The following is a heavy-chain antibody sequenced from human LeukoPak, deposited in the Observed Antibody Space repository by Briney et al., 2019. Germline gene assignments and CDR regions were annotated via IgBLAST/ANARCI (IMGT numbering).Heavy chain of an antibody. CDR2: INHSGST. D-gene: IGHD3-10*01. V-gene: IGHV4-34*01. CDR3: ATAPYYYGSGSYYPFDY. Sequence: PSETLSLTCAVYGGSFSGYYWSWIRQPPGKGLEWIGEINHSGSTNYNPSLKSRVTISVDTSKNQFSLKLSSVTAADTAVYYCATAPYYYGSGSYYPFDYWGQGTLVPVSS. J-gene: IGHJ4*02. CDR1: GGSFSGYY.